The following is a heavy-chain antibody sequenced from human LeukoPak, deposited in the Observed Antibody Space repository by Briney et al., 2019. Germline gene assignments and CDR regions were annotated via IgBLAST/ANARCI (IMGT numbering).Heavy chain of an antibody. D-gene: IGHD6-19*01. CDR3: ARVSRVYSSGWYYYYYMDV. CDR2: IIPIFGTA. CDR1: GGTFSSYA. V-gene: IGHV1-69*13. Sequence: SVKVSCKASGGTFSSYAISWVRQAPGQGLEWMGGIIPIFGTANYAQKFQGRVTITADESTSTAYMELSSLRSEDTAVYYCARVSRVYSSGWYYYYYMDVWGKGTTVTVSS. J-gene: IGHJ6*03.